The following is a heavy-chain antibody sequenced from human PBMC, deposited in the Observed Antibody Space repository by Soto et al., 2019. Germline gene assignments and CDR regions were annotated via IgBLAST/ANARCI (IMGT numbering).Heavy chain of an antibody. J-gene: IGHJ4*02. D-gene: IGHD5-12*01. Sequence: QVQLRQWGAGLLKPSETLSLRCAVYGESLSDYSWSWIRQSPEKGLEWIGEINHGGSTKYNPSLKSRLTISVDTSKNQVSLILTSATAADTAVYRCARGGRNSGYFFDYWGRGTLVTVSS. CDR1: GESLSDYS. CDR2: INHGGST. V-gene: IGHV4-34*02. CDR3: ARGGRNSGYFFDY.